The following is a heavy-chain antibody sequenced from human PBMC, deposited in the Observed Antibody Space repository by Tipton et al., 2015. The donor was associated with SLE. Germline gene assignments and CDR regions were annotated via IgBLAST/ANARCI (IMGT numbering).Heavy chain of an antibody. CDR3: ARLLVVYAFDI. D-gene: IGHD2-8*02. CDR1: GGSISSHY. J-gene: IGHJ3*02. Sequence: TLSLTCTVSGGSISSHYWSWIRQPPGKGLEWIGYIYTSGSTNYNPSLKSRVTISVDTSKNQFSLKLSSVTAADTAVYYCARLLVVYAFDIWGQGTMVTVSS. CDR2: IYTSGST. V-gene: IGHV4-59*11.